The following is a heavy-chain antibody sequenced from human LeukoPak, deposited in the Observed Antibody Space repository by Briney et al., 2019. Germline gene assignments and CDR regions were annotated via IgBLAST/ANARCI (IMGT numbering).Heavy chain of an antibody. V-gene: IGHV5-51*01. J-gene: IGHJ4*02. Sequence: GESLKISCKDSGYSFSNYWIGWVRQMPGKGLEWMGIIYPGDSNTRYSPSFQGQVTISADKSISTAYLQWSSLKASDTAMYYCARLSPSLRDIVVVVAAGAEFDYWGQGTLVTVSS. CDR3: ARLSPSLRDIVVVVAAGAEFDY. CDR2: IYPGDSNT. CDR1: GYSFSNYW. D-gene: IGHD2-15*01.